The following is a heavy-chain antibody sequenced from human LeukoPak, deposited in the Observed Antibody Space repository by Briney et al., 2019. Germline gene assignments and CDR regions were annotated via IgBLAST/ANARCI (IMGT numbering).Heavy chain of an antibody. CDR2: ISGDNGSI. CDR1: GGSFSGYY. V-gene: IGHV3-11*01. J-gene: IGHJ4*02. D-gene: IGHD6-25*01. Sequence: LSLTCAVYGGSFSGYYWSWFRQAPGKGLEWLSYISGDNGSIYYADSVRGRFTISRDNAKNSLYLQVNSLRGEDTAVYYCVRAYSRGYSDDFDYWGQGTLVTVSS. CDR3: VRAYSRGYSDDFDY.